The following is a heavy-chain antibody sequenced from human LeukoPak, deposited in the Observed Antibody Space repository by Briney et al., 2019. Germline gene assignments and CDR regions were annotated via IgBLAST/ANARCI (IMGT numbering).Heavy chain of an antibody. Sequence: SETLSPTCAVYGGSFSGYYWSWIRQPPGKGLEWIGEINHSGSTNYNPSLKSRVTMSVDTSKNQFSLKLSSVTAADTAVYYCARDLDWFDPWGQGTLVTVSS. CDR3: ARDLDWFDP. CDR2: INHSGST. V-gene: IGHV4-34*01. D-gene: IGHD3-16*01. CDR1: GGSFSGYY. J-gene: IGHJ5*02.